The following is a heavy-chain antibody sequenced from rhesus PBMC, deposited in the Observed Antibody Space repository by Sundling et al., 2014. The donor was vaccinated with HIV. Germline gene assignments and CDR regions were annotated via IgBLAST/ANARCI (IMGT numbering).Heavy chain of an antibody. J-gene: IGHJ6*01. CDR1: GGSISGGYG. Sequence: QVQLQESGPGLLKPSETLSLTCAVSGGSISGGYGWGWIRQPPGKGLEWIGYIVRTGDTRTNPSLKSRVTFSMDTSKNQFSLRLNSVTAADTAVYFCAREGLNGVDSWGQGVVVTVSS. CDR3: AREGLNGVDS. CDR2: IVRTGDT. V-gene: IGHV4-122*02.